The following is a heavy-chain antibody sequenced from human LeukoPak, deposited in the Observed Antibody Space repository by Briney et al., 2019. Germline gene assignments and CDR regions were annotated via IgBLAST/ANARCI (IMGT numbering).Heavy chain of an antibody. CDR1: GGSVSSGSYY. J-gene: IGHJ4*02. CDR2: IYYSGST. Sequence: SETLSLTCTVSGGSVSSGSYYWCWIRQPPGKGLEWIGYIYYSGSTNYNPSLKSRVTISVDRSKNQFSLKLSSVTAADTAVYYCARGGSGYPYYFDYWGQGTLVTVSS. D-gene: IGHD3-3*01. CDR3: ARGGSGYPYYFDY. V-gene: IGHV4-61*01.